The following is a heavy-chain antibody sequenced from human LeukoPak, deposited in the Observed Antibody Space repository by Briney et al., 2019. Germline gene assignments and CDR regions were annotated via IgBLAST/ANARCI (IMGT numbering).Heavy chain of an antibody. Sequence: PGGSLRLSCAASGFTFSSYAMSWVRQAPGKGLEWVSAISGSGGSTYYADSVKGRFTISRDNSKNTLYLQMNSLRAEDTAVYYCAKPLTRYCSSTSCYYFDYWGQGTLVTVSS. V-gene: IGHV3-23*01. J-gene: IGHJ4*02. D-gene: IGHD2-2*01. CDR2: ISGSGGST. CDR1: GFTFSSYA. CDR3: AKPLTRYCSSTSCYYFDY.